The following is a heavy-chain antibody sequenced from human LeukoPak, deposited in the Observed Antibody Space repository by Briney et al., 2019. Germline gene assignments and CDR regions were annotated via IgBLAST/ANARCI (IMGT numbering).Heavy chain of an antibody. CDR1: GFTFSSHA. Sequence: PGGSLRLSCAASGFTFSSHAMSWVRQAPGKGLGWVSAISGSGGSTYYADSLKGRFTISRDNSTNTLYLQMNSLRAEDTAVYYCAGSSSWYRQGDYWGQGTLVTVSS. D-gene: IGHD6-13*01. CDR2: ISGSGGST. J-gene: IGHJ4*02. CDR3: AGSSSWYRQGDY. V-gene: IGHV3-23*01.